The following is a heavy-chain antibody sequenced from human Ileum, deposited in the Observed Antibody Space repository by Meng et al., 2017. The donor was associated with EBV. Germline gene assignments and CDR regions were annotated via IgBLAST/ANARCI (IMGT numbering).Heavy chain of an antibody. D-gene: IGHD3-22*01. Sequence: QGPLQQSGPGLVTPSQTLSLTCAISGDSVSSNSAAWNWLRQSPSRGLEWLGRTYYRSKWYNDYAVSVKSRITINPDTSKNQFSLQLNSVTPEDTAVYYCARDSSSSAYSPFDYWGQGTLVTVSS. CDR1: GDSVSSNSAA. J-gene: IGHJ4*02. CDR3: ARDSSSSAYSPFDY. CDR2: TYYRSKWYN. V-gene: IGHV6-1*01.